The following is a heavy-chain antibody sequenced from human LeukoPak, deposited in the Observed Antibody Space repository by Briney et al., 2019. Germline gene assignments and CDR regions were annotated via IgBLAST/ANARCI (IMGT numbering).Heavy chain of an antibody. V-gene: IGHV1-2*06. CDR2: INPNSGGT. D-gene: IGHD6-19*01. J-gene: IGHJ4*02. CDR1: GYTFTGYY. Sequence: ASVKVSCKASGYTFTGYYMHWVRQAPGQGLEWMGRINPNSGGTNYAQKFQGRVTMTRDTSISTAYMELSRLRSEDTAVYYCARHRQWLVPYFDYWGQGTLVTVSS. CDR3: ARHRQWLVPYFDY.